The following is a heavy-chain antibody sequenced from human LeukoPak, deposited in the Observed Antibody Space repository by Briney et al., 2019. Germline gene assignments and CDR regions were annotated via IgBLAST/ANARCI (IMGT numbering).Heavy chain of an antibody. CDR2: IIPIFGTA. D-gene: IGHD5-18*01. J-gene: IGHJ6*04. CDR1: GGTFNSYA. V-gene: IGHV1-69*06. CDR3: ARKRMDTAMVSYYYYGMDV. Sequence: SVTVSYKASGGTFNSYAISWVRQAPGQALEWMGGIIPIFGTANYAQKFQGRVTITADKSTSTAYMELSSLRSEDTAVYYCARKRMDTAMVSYYYYGMDVWGKGTTVTVSS.